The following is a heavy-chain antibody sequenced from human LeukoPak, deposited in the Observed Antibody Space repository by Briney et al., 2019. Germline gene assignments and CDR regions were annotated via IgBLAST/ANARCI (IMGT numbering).Heavy chain of an antibody. CDR3: ARDRGIRFLGGYYSYYMDV. CDR2: IYADGST. V-gene: IGHV4-61*02. D-gene: IGHD3-10*01. CDR1: NDSITSGIYY. J-gene: IGHJ6*03. Sequence: SQTLSLTCTVSNDSITSGIYYWTWIRQPAGKGLEWIGRIYADGSTNYNSSLKSRVAISLDTAKNQFSLKLSSLTAADTAVYYCARDRGIRFLGGYYSYYMDVWGKGTTVTVSS.